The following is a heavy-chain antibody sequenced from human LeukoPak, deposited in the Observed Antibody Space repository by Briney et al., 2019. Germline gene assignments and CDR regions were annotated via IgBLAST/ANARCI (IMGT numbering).Heavy chain of an antibody. CDR1: GYTFTSYG. Sequence: GASVKVSCKASGYTFTSYGISWVRQAPGQGLEWMGWISAHNGNTNYAQKLQGRVTMTTDTSTSTAYMELRSLRSDDTAVYYCARDIVVVVAASENDFYYYYYGMDVWGQGTTVTVSS. CDR3: ARDIVVVVAASENDFYYYYYGMDV. CDR2: ISAHNGNT. J-gene: IGHJ6*02. D-gene: IGHD2-15*01. V-gene: IGHV1-18*01.